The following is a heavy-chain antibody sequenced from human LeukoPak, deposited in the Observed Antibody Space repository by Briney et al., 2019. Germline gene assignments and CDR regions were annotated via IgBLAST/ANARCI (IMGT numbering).Heavy chain of an antibody. V-gene: IGHV1-18*01. J-gene: IGHJ3*02. Sequence: ASVRVSCKASGYTFTSYGISWVRQAPGQGLEWMGWISAYNGNTNYAQKLQGRVTMTTDTSTSTAYMELRSLRSDDTAVYYCAREGYCSGGSCYLLRDAFDIWGQGTMVTVSS. CDR2: ISAYNGNT. CDR3: AREGYCSGGSCYLLRDAFDI. CDR1: GYTFTSYG. D-gene: IGHD2-15*01.